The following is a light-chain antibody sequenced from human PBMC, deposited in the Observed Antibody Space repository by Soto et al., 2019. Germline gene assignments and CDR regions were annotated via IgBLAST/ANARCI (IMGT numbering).Light chain of an antibody. CDR3: SSYAGNNNLL. CDR2: EVN. Sequence: QSVLTQPPSASGSPGQSVTISCTGTSSDVGKYKFVSWYQQHPGKAPKVIIYEVNNRPSGVSDRFSGSKSANTASLTVSGLRAEDEADYYCSSYAGNNNLLFGGGTKLTVL. V-gene: IGLV2-8*01. J-gene: IGLJ3*02. CDR1: SSDVGKYKF.